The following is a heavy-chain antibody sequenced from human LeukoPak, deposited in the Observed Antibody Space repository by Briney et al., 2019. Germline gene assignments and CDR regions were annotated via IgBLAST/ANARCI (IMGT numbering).Heavy chain of an antibody. D-gene: IGHD6-13*01. J-gene: IGHJ6*03. Sequence: SETLSLTCAVYGGSFSGYYWSWIRQPPGKGLEWIGEINHSGSTNYNPSLKSRVTISVDTSKNQFSLKLSSVTAADTAVYYCARRGYSSSWYRGYYMDVWGKGTTVTISS. CDR1: GGSFSGYY. CDR3: ARRGYSSSWYRGYYMDV. V-gene: IGHV4-34*01. CDR2: INHSGST.